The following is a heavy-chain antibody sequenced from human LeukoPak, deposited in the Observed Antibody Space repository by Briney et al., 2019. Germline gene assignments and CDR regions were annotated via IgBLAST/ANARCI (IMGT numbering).Heavy chain of an antibody. J-gene: IGHJ6*02. CDR3: ARGEENSYGPDYYYGMDV. Sequence: GGSLRLSCAASGFTFSSYSMNWVRQAPGKGLGWVSSISSSSSYIYYADSVKGRFTISRDNAKNSLYLQMNSLRAKDTAVYYCARGEENSYGPDYYYGMDVWGQGTTVTVSS. D-gene: IGHD5-18*01. V-gene: IGHV3-21*04. CDR1: GFTFSSYS. CDR2: ISSSSSYI.